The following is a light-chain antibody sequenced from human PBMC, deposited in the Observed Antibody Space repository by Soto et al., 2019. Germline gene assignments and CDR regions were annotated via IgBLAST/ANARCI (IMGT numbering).Light chain of an antibody. CDR2: LNSDGSH. CDR1: SGHSSYA. CDR3: QTWGTGIRV. J-gene: IGLJ3*02. Sequence: QLVLTQSPSASASLGASVKLTCTLSSGHSSYAIAWHQQQPGKGPRYLMKLNSDGSHSKGDGIPDRFSGSSSGAERYLTISSLQSEDEADYYCQTWGTGIRVFGGGTQLTVL. V-gene: IGLV4-69*01.